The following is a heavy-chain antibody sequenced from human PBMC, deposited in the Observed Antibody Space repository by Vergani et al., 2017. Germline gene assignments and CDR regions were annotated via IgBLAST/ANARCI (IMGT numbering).Heavy chain of an antibody. D-gene: IGHD6-13*01. J-gene: IGHJ4*02. V-gene: IGHV3-64*04. Sequence: VQLVESGGGLVQPGGSLRLSCSASGFTFSSYAMHWVRQAPGKGLEYVSAISSNGGSTYYADSVKGRFTISRDKSKNTLYLQMNSLRAEDTAVYYCARSIAAAGPIDYWGQGTLVTVSS. CDR1: GFTFSSYA. CDR3: ARSIAAAGPIDY. CDR2: ISSNGGST.